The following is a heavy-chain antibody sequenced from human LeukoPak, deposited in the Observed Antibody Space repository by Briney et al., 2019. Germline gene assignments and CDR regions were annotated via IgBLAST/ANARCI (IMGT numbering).Heavy chain of an antibody. CDR3: ARGDYDFWSGYYTWFDY. D-gene: IGHD3-3*01. CDR1: GGSISSYY. V-gene: IGHV4-59*01. J-gene: IGHJ4*02. CDR2: IYYSGST. Sequence: SETLSLTCTVSGGSISSYYWSWIRQPPGKGLEWIGYIYYSGSTNYNPSLKSRVTLSVDTSKNQFSLKLSSVTAADTAVYYCARGDYDFWSGYYTWFDYWGQGTLVTVSS.